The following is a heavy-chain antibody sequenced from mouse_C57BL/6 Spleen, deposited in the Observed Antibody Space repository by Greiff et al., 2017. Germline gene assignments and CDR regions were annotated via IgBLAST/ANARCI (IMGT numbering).Heavy chain of an antibody. CDR2: IHPNSGST. V-gene: IGHV1-64*01. D-gene: IGHD1-1*01. J-gene: IGHJ3*01. Sequence: QVQLQQPGAELVKPGASVKLSCKASGYTFTSYWMHWVKQRPGQGLEWIGMIHPNSGSTNYNEKFKSNATLTVDKSSSTAYMQLSSLTSEDSAVYYCARPYYYGLAYWGQGTLVTVAA. CDR1: GYTFTSYW. CDR3: ARPYYYGLAY.